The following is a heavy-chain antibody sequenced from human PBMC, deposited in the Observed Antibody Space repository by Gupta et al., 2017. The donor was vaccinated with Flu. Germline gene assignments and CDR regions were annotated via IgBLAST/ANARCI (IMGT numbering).Heavy chain of an antibody. J-gene: IGHJ6*03. D-gene: IGHD3-16*01. V-gene: IGHV1-69*06. Sequence: RFAVSWVRQAPGQGLEWMGGIIPLFGTSNYAQKFQGRVTISADKSTSTAYMELSSLRSEDTAVYYCSSPGGTLKYHYYMDVWGEGTTVTVSS. CDR1: RFA. CDR3: SSPGGTLKYHYYMDV. CDR2: IIPLFGTS.